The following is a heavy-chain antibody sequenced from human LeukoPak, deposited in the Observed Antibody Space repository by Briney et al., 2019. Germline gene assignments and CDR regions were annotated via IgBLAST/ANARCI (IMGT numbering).Heavy chain of an antibody. Sequence: PSETLSLTCTVSGGSISGSSYYWGWIRQPPGKGLEWIGSIYYSGSTYYNPSLKSRVTISVDTSKNQFSLKLSSVTAADTAVYYCARQPRDGYNYFDYWGQGTLVTVSS. J-gene: IGHJ4*02. CDR3: ARQPRDGYNYFDY. V-gene: IGHV4-39*01. D-gene: IGHD5-24*01. CDR2: IYYSGST. CDR1: GGSISGSSYY.